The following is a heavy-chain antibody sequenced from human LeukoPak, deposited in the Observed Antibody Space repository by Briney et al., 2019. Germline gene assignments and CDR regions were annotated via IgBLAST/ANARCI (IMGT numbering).Heavy chain of an antibody. J-gene: IGHJ4*02. V-gene: IGHV4-38-2*01. D-gene: IGHD6-19*01. CDR2: IYHSGST. Sequence: SETLSLTCAVSGYSISSCYYWGWIRQPLGEGLGWIGTIYHSGSTYYNPSLKSRVTISVDTSKNQFSLKLSSVTAADTAVYYCARLTEQCNYWGQGTLVTVSS. CDR3: ARLTEQCNY. CDR1: GYSISSCYY.